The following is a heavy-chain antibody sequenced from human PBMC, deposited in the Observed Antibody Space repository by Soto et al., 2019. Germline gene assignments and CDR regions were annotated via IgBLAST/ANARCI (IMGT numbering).Heavy chain of an antibody. D-gene: IGHD6-19*01. CDR3: ARDGAVADSHIDY. CDR1: GGSISSYY. V-gene: IGHV4-59*01. CDR2: IYYSGST. J-gene: IGHJ4*02. Sequence: PSETLSLTCTVSGGSISSYYWSWIRQPPGKGLEWIGYIYYSGSTNYNPSLKSRVTISVDTSKNQFSLKLSSVTAADTAVYYCARDGAVADSHIDYWGQGTLGTGSS.